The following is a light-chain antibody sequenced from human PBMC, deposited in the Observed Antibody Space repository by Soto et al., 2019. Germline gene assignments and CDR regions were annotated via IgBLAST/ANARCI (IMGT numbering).Light chain of an antibody. CDR2: GAS. V-gene: IGKV3-20*01. CDR3: QQYGSSPPT. CDR1: QSVSSSY. J-gene: IGKJ1*01. Sequence: EIVLTQSPGTLSLSPGERATLSCRASQSVSSSYLAWYQQKPGQAPRLLIYGASSRATGIPDRFSGSGSGTDFTLTISRLEPDDSAVYYCQQYGSSPPTFGQGTKVEIK.